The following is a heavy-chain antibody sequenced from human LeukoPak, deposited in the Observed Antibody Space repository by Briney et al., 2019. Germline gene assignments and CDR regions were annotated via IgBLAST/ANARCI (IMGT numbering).Heavy chain of an antibody. CDR2: IYTSGST. V-gene: IGHV4-4*07. Sequence: PSETLSLTCAVYGGSFSGYYWSWIRQPAGKGLEWIGRIYTSGSTNYNPSLKSRVTMSVDTSKNQFSLKLSSVTAADTAVYYCAREELGYCSGGSCLGAFDIWGQGTMVTVSS. D-gene: IGHD2-15*01. J-gene: IGHJ3*02. CDR3: AREELGYCSGGSCLGAFDI. CDR1: GGSFSGYY.